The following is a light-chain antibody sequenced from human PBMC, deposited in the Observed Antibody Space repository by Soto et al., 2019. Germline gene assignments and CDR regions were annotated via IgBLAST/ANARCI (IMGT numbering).Light chain of an antibody. CDR3: SSYTSSSTHV. Sequence: TQPSSMSVPPRQSIAISCTGTSSDVGGYDYVSWYQQLPGKAPKLMIYDVNNRPSGASNRFSGSKSGNTASLTISGLQAEDEADYYCSSYTSSSTHVFGTGTKVTVL. CDR1: SSDVGGYDY. V-gene: IGLV2-14*03. J-gene: IGLJ1*01. CDR2: DVN.